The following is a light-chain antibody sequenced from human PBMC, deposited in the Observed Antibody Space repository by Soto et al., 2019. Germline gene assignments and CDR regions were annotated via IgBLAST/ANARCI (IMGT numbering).Light chain of an antibody. CDR2: WAS. J-gene: IGKJ4*01. V-gene: IGKV4-1*01. CDR3: QQYYSKPLT. Sequence: DIVMTQSPDSLAVSLGERATLNCKSSQSVLYSSNNKNYLGWYQQKVGQPPKMLIYWASTRESGVPDRFIGSGSGTYFTLTISSLQAEAVAVYYCQQYYSKPLTLGGGTKVEI. CDR1: QSVLYSSNNKNY.